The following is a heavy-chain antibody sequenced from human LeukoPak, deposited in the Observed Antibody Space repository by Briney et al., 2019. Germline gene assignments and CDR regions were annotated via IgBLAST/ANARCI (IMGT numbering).Heavy chain of an antibody. CDR3: ARDRGGYSAYLDS. J-gene: IGHJ4*02. CDR2: IYSSGST. V-gene: IGHV4-59*01. Sequence: SETLSLTCTVSGGSISSDYWSWIRQPPGKGLEWIGYIYSSGSTNYNPSLKSRLTISVDTTENHFSLNLRSVTAADTAVYYCARDRGGYSAYLDSWGQGTLVTVSS. D-gene: IGHD5-12*01. CDR1: GGSISSDY.